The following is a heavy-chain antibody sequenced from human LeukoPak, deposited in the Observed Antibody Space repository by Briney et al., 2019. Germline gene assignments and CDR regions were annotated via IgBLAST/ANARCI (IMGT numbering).Heavy chain of an antibody. CDR1: GFTFSNFW. D-gene: IGHD6-19*01. V-gene: IGHV3-7*01. CDR2: IKEDGSDK. Sequence: GGSLRLSCAASGFTFSNFWMTWVRQAPGKGLEWVANIKEDGSDKNYVDSVKGRFTISRDNAKNSLFLQMNSLRAEDTAVYYCARGNRPYSSGWYSYFFDFWGQGTLVTVSS. J-gene: IGHJ4*02. CDR3: ARGNRPYSSGWYSYFFDF.